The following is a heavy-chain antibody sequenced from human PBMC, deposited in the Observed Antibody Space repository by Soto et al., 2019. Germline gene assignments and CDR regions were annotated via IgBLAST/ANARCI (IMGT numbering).Heavy chain of an antibody. CDR2: ISCCGGST. V-gene: IGHV3-23*01. Sequence: EVQLLESEGGVVQPGGSLRLSCVASGFNFKKFAMSWVRQAPGEGLEWVSGISCCGGSTSYPDSVKGRFRIAGDDSTNTLSLQMNNQRVEDTAQYYCAKADSEQWLLPKIDKWGQGTLVTVS. J-gene: IGHJ4*02. CDR1: GFNFKKFA. CDR3: AKADSEQWLLPKIDK. D-gene: IGHD6-19*01.